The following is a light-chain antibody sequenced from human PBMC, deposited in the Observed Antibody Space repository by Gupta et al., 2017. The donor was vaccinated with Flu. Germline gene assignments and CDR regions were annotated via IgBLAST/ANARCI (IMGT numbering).Light chain of an antibody. Sequence: ITISSTVTTTYVGSFNFVSWHPHHPPTAPNLIIFQVTKRPSGVFTRFSGSNSGTTASSTLPALQAEDEAAYYCSSYEGSNTPWLFGGETKLTVL. CDR2: QVT. CDR3: SSYEGSNTPWL. J-gene: IGLJ3*02. V-gene: IGLV2-23*02. CDR1: TTYVGSFNF.